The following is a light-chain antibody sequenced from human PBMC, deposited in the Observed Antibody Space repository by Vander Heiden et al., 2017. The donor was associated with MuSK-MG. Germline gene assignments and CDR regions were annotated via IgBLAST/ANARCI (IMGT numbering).Light chain of an antibody. J-gene: IGKJ2*01. Sequence: DIVLTQSPGPLSSTPGERATLSCRASQSVSSSYLAWYQQKPGQAPRLLIYGASSRATGIPDRFSGSGSGTDFTLTISSLEPEDFAVYYCQQYGDYRYTFGQGTKLELK. CDR3: QQYGDYRYT. V-gene: IGKV3-20*01. CDR2: GAS. CDR1: QSVSSSY.